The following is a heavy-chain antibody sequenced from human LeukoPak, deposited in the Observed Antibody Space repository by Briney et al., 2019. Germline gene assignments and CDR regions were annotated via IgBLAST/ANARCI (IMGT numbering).Heavy chain of an antibody. CDR2: IYPSDSDT. Sequence: GESLKISCKGSGYSFTTYWIGWVRQMPGKGLEWMGIIYPSDSDTKYSPSFQGQVTISADKSISTAYLQWSSLKASDTAMYYCARGGNSNLNWFDPSGQGTLVTVSS. CDR1: GYSFTTYW. CDR3: ARGGNSNLNWFDP. V-gene: IGHV5-51*01. D-gene: IGHD4-23*01. J-gene: IGHJ5*02.